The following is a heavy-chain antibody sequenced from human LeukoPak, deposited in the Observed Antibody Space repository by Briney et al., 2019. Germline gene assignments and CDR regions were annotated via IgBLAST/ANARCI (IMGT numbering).Heavy chain of an antibody. J-gene: IGHJ4*02. Sequence: LVKVSCKASGGTFSSYAISWVRQAPGQGLEWMGGIIPIFGTANYAQKFQGRVTITADESTSTAYMELSSLRSEDTAVYYCAMRYYYDSSGLFYYWGQGTLVTVSS. CDR1: GGTFSSYA. CDR2: IIPIFGTA. D-gene: IGHD3-22*01. CDR3: AMRYYYDSSGLFYY. V-gene: IGHV1-69*13.